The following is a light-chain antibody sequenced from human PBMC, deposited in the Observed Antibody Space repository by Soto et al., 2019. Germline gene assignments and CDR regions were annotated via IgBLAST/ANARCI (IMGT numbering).Light chain of an antibody. CDR1: QSVSSSY. V-gene: IGKV3-20*01. CDR2: GAS. Sequence: EIVLTQSPGTLSLSPGERATLSCRASQSVSSSYLAWYQHKPGQAPRLLIYGASSRATGIPDRFSGSGSGTDFTLTISGLVPEDFAVYYCQQYGSSPHTFGQGTKLEIK. CDR3: QQYGSSPHT. J-gene: IGKJ2*01.